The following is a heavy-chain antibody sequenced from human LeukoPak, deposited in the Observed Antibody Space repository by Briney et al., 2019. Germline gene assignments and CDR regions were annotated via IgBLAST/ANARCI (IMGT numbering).Heavy chain of an antibody. D-gene: IGHD3-10*01. CDR3: ARTSYGSGSYPLDAFDI. CDR2: IYYSGST. CDR1: GGSITSYY. V-gene: IGHV4-39*07. J-gene: IGHJ3*02. Sequence: PSETLSLTCTVSGGSITSYYWGWIRQPPGKGLEWIGSIYYSGSTYYNPSLKSRVTISVDTSKNQFSLKLSSVTAADTAVYYCARTSYGSGSYPLDAFDIWGQGTMVTVSS.